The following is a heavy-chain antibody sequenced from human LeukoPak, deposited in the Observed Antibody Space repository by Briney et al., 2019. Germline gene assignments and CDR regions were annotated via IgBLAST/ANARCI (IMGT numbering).Heavy chain of an antibody. J-gene: IGHJ4*02. Sequence: GGSLRLSCAASGFTFSSYWMTWIPQAPGKGLVWVANIKQDGSEKYYVDSVKGRFTISRDNAKNSLYLQMNSLRAEDTAVYYCARDTGGGYSCYDCWGQGTLVTVSS. CDR3: ARDTGGGYSCYDC. CDR1: GFTFSSYW. CDR2: IKQDGSEK. V-gene: IGHV3-7*01. D-gene: IGHD5-18*01.